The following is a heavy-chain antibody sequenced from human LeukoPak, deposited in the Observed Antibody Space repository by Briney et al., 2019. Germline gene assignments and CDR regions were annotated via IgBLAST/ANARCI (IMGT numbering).Heavy chain of an antibody. D-gene: IGHD2-15*01. CDR2: IWYDGSNR. Sequence: QPGRSLRLFCAASGFTFSSYGMHWVRQAPGKGLEWVAVIWYDGSNRYYADSVKGRFTISRDNSKNTLYLQMNSLRAEDTAVYYCAREYCSGGSCYPYGMDVWGQGTTVTVSS. V-gene: IGHV3-33*01. CDR1: GFTFSSYG. J-gene: IGHJ6*02. CDR3: AREYCSGGSCYPYGMDV.